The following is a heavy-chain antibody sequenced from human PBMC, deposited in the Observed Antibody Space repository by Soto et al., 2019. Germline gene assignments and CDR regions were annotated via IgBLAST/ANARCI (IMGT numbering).Heavy chain of an antibody. CDR3: AKHSSGWYCFDY. V-gene: IGHV3-23*01. J-gene: IGHJ4*02. CDR2: ITGNGATT. D-gene: IGHD6-19*01. CDR1: GFSFSTYA. Sequence: DVQLLESGGRLLQPGGSLRLSCATSGFSFSTYAMNWVRQAPGRGLEWVSSITGNGATTYYADSVKGRFTISRDNSKNTLFLQMNNLRAEDTAIYYCAKHSSGWYCFDYWGQGTLVTLSS.